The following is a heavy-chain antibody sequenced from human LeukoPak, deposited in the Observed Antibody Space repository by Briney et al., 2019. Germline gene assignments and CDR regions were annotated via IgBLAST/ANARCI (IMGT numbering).Heavy chain of an antibody. Sequence: SSETLSLTCTVSGGSISSYYWSWIRQPPGKGLEWIGYIYYSGSTNYNPSLKSRVTISVDTSKNQFSLKLSSVTAADTAVYYCARLLCCSGGSCYSCDAFDIWGQGTMVTVSS. CDR2: IYYSGST. J-gene: IGHJ3*02. D-gene: IGHD2-15*01. CDR3: ARLLCCSGGSCYSCDAFDI. CDR1: GGSISSYY. V-gene: IGHV4-59*08.